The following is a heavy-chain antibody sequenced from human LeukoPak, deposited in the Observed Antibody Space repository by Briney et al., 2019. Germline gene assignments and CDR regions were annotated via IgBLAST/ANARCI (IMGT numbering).Heavy chain of an antibody. Sequence: GRSLRLSCAASGFTFDDYAMHWVRQAPGKGLEWVSGISWNSGSIGYADSVKGRFTISRDNAKNSLYLQMNSLRAEDTALYYCAKDLWSPRNYYYYGMDVWGQGTTVTVSS. J-gene: IGHJ6*02. CDR1: GFTFDDYA. CDR2: ISWNSGSI. D-gene: IGHD2-21*01. CDR3: AKDLWSPRNYYYYGMDV. V-gene: IGHV3-9*01.